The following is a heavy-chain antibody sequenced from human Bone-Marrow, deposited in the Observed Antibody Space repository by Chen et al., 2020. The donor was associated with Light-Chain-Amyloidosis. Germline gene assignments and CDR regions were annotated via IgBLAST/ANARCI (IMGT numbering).Heavy chain of an antibody. V-gene: IGHV3-23*01. J-gene: IGHJ5*02. CDR2: INGGGDKT. CDR1: GVTFSSYA. Sequence: EVQVLESGGGLVQPGGSLRLSCAASGVTFSSYAMSWVRQAPGKGLDWVSAINGGGDKTIYTDSVKGRFTISRDNSKNMLYLQMNSLRAEDTAVYYCATGGLSTRRFDPWGQGTLVTVSS. D-gene: IGHD1-1*01. CDR3: ATGGLSTRRFDP.